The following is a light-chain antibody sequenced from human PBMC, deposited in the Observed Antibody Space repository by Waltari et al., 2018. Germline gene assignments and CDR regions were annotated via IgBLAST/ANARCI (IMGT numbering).Light chain of an antibody. CDR2: DTS. CDR3: QQSSNWPRYN. CDR1: QSVSSD. V-gene: IGKV3-11*01. Sequence: EIVLTQSPAALSLSPGKTATLSCRASQSVSSDLAWYQQKPGQAPRLLTYDTSNRATGIPARFSGSGAETDFTLTISSLEPEDFAVYYGQQSSNWPRYNFGHGTKL. J-gene: IGKJ2*01.